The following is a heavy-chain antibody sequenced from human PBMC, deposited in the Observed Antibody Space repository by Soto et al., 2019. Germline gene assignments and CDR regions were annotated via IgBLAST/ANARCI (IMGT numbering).Heavy chain of an antibody. Sequence: QSQTLSLTCTVSGGSVISGVYSWTWIRQHPGKGLEWIGYLYPGGSTYYNPSLKSRATISYDTSKNQFSLHLSSVTAADTAVYYCARLLFSESYLNWFDPWGQGTLVTVSS. CDR1: GGSVISGVYS. CDR3: ARLLFSESYLNWFDP. V-gene: IGHV4-31*03. D-gene: IGHD3-10*01. CDR2: LYPGGST. J-gene: IGHJ5*02.